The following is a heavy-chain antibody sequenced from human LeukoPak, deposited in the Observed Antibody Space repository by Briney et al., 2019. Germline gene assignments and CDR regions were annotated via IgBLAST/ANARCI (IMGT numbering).Heavy chain of an antibody. CDR2: IIPIFGTA. V-gene: IGHV1-69*05. CDR3: ARGANYDSSGYARNYYYYMDV. J-gene: IGHJ6*03. Sequence: SVKVSCXASGGTFSSYAISWVRQAPGQGLEWMGRIIPIFGTANYAQKFQGRVTITTDESTSTAYMELSSLRSEDTAVYYCARGANYDSSGYARNYYYYMDVWGKGTTVTVSS. D-gene: IGHD3-22*01. CDR1: GGTFSSYA.